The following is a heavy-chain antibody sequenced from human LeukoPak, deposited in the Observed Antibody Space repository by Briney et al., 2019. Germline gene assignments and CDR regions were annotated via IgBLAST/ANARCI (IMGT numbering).Heavy chain of an antibody. V-gene: IGHV3-33*01. CDR3: AREFGYSSSWPGWFDP. CDR1: GFTFSSYG. D-gene: IGHD6-13*01. J-gene: IGHJ5*02. CDR2: IWYDGSNK. Sequence: GRSLRLSCAASGFTFSSYGMHWVRQAPGKGLEWVAVIWYDGSNKYYADSVKGRFTISRDNSKNTLYLQMNSLRAEDTAVYYCAREFGYSSSWPGWFDPWGQEGPLTVSS.